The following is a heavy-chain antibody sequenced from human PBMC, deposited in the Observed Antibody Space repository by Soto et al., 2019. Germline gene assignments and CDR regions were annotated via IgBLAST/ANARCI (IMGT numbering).Heavy chain of an antibody. CDR3: ARDPGDIVVAPADY. V-gene: IGHV3-33*01. Sequence: SLRLSCAASGFTFSSYGMHWVRQAPGKGLEWVAVIWYDGSNKYYADSVKGRFTISRDNSKNTLYLQMNSLRAEDTAVYYCARDPGDIVVAPADYWGQGTLVTVSS. CDR1: GFTFSSYG. J-gene: IGHJ4*02. D-gene: IGHD2-15*01. CDR2: IWYDGSNK.